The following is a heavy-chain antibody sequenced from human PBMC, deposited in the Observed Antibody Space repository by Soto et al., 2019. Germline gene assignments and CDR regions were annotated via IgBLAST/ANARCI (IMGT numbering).Heavy chain of an antibody. D-gene: IGHD4-4*01. CDR3: AKDPHSNYVLVPEYFQH. CDR2: ISGSGGST. CDR1: GFTFSSYA. Sequence: SGFTFSSYAMSWVRQAPGKGLEWVSAISGSGGSTYYADSVKGRFTISRDNSKNTLYLQMNSLRAEDTAVYYCAKDPHSNYVLVPEYFQHWGQGTLVTVSS. J-gene: IGHJ1*01. V-gene: IGHV3-23*01.